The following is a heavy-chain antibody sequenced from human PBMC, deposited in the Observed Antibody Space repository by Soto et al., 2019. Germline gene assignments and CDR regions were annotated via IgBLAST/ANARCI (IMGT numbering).Heavy chain of an antibody. CDR3: ARDAGIALTGNYYGMDV. CDR2: ISSSGSII. J-gene: IGHJ6*02. Sequence: EVQLVESGGGLEQPGGSLRLSCAASGFTFSSYNMNWVRQSPGKGLEWVSYISSSGSIIYYADSVKGRFTVSRDEAKNSLYVQMTSLRVKDTAVYYWARDAGIALTGNYYGMDVWGQGTTVTVSS. CDR1: GFTFSSYN. V-gene: IGHV3-48*01. D-gene: IGHD6-13*01.